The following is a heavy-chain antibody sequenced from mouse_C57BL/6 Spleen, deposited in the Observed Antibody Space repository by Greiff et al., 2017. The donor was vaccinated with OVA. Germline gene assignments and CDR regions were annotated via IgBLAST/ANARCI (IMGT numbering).Heavy chain of an antibody. CDR3: ARPFSYYGSSYYFDY. V-gene: IGHV1-9*01. Sequence: QVQLKQSGAELMKPGASVKLSCKATGYTFTGYWIEWVKQRPGHGLEWIGEILPGSGSTNYNEKFKGKATFTADTSSNTAYMQLSSLTTEDSAIYYCARPFSYYGSSYYFDYWGQGTTLTVSS. CDR2: ILPGSGST. J-gene: IGHJ2*01. CDR1: GYTFTGYW. D-gene: IGHD1-1*01.